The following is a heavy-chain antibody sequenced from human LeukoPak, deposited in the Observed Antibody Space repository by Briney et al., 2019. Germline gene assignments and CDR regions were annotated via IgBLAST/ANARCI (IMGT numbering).Heavy chain of an antibody. V-gene: IGHV3-11*04. CDR3: ARALSGYNYGPDY. D-gene: IGHD5-18*01. CDR1: GFTFSDYY. J-gene: IGHJ4*02. CDR2: ISSSGSTI. Sequence: GGSLRLSCAASGFTFSDYYMSWIRQAPGKGLEGVSYISSSGSTIYYADSVKGRFTITRDNARNSLYLQMNSLRAEDTAVYYCARALSGYNYGPDYWGQGTLVTVSS.